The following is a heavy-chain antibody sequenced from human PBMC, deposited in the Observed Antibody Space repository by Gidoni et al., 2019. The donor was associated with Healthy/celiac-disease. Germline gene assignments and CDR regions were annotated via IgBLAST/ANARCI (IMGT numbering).Heavy chain of an antibody. V-gene: IGHV3-30-3*01. Sequence: QVQLVASGGGVVQPGRSLRLSCAASGFTFSSYAMHWVRQAPGKGLEWVAVISYDGSNKYYADSVKGRFTISRDNSKNTLYLQMNSLRAEDTAVYYCARDAWDDYGDYVRGRAFDYWGQGTLVTVSS. CDR3: ARDAWDDYGDYVRGRAFDY. CDR2: ISYDGSNK. J-gene: IGHJ4*02. CDR1: GFTFSSYA. D-gene: IGHD4-17*01.